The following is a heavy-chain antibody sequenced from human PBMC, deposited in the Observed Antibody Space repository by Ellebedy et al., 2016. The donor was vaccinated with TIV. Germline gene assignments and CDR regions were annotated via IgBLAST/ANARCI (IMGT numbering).Heavy chain of an antibody. CDR1: GFTFSSYE. J-gene: IGHJ4*02. V-gene: IGHV3-48*03. D-gene: IGHD3-10*01. CDR2: ISSSGSTI. CDR3: ARDSYYGSGSYVVDY. Sequence: PGGSLRLSCAASGFTFSSYEMNWVRQAPGKGLEWVSYISSSGSTIYYADSVKGRFTISRDNAKNSLYLQMNSLRAEDTAVYYCARDSYYGSGSYVVDYWGQGTLVTVSS.